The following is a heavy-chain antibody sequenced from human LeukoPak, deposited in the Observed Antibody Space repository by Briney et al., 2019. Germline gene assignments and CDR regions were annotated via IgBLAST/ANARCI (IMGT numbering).Heavy chain of an antibody. V-gene: IGHV1-18*01. Sequence: ASVKVSCKASGYTFTSYGISWVRQAPGQGLEWMGWISAYNGNTNYAQKLQGRVTMTTDTSTSTAYMELRSLRSDDTAVYYCARDSFIVVVPAAIRDYYYHMDVWGKGTTVTVSS. J-gene: IGHJ6*03. CDR1: GYTFTSYG. CDR3: ARDSFIVVVPAAIRDYYYHMDV. CDR2: ISAYNGNT. D-gene: IGHD2-2*02.